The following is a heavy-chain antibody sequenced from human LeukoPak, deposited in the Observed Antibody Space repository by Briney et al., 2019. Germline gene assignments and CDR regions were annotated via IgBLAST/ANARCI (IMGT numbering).Heavy chain of an antibody. CDR1: GGSISSYY. Sequence: SETLSLTCTVSGGSISSYYWSWIRQPPGKGLEWIGSIYHSGSTYYNPSLKSRVTISVDTSKSQFSLKLSSVTAADAAVYYCARYYYDSSGYYYPFDYWGQGTLVTVSS. CDR2: IYHSGST. CDR3: ARYYYDSSGYYYPFDY. D-gene: IGHD3-22*01. J-gene: IGHJ4*02. V-gene: IGHV4-59*08.